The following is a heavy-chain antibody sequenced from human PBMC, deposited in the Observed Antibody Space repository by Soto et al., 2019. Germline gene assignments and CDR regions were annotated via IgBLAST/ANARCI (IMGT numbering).Heavy chain of an antibody. V-gene: IGHV4-30-2*01. CDR1: GGSISSGGYS. CDR2: IYHSGST. J-gene: IGHJ6*02. Sequence: SETLSLTCAVFGGSISSGGYSWSWIRQPPGKGLEWIGYIYHSGSTYYNPSLKSRVTISVDRSKNQFSLKLSSVTAADTAVYYCARGGGTTVVTSYYGMDVWGQGTTVTVSS. D-gene: IGHD4-17*01. CDR3: ARGGGTTVVTSYYGMDV.